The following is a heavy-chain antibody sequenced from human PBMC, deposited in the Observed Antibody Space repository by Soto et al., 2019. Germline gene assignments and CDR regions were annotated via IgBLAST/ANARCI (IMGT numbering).Heavy chain of an antibody. D-gene: IGHD2-2*01. CDR2: IKQDGSEK. CDR1: GFTFSSYW. V-gene: IGHV3-7*03. CDR3: ARDCYCSSTSCSGLDY. J-gene: IGHJ4*02. Sequence: PGGSLRLSCAASGFTFSSYWMSWVRQAPGKGLEWVANIKQDGSEKYYVDSVKGRFTISRDNAKNSLYLQMNSLRAEDTAVYYCARDCYCSSTSCSGLDYWGEGTLVTVSS.